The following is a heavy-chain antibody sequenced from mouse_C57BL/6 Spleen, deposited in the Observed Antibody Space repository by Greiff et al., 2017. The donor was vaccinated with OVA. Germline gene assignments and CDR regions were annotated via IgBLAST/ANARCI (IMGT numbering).Heavy chain of an antibody. CDR1: GYSFTSYY. V-gene: IGHV1-66*01. D-gene: IGHD2-3*01. CDR2: IYPGSGNT. J-gene: IGHJ4*01. CDR3: ARSDGYYDAMDY. Sequence: QVQLQQSGPELVKPGASVKISCKASGYSFTSYYIHWVKQRPGQGLEWIGWIYPGSGNTKYNEKFKGKATLTADASSSTAYMQLSSLTSEDSAVYYCARSDGYYDAMDYWGQGTSVTVSS.